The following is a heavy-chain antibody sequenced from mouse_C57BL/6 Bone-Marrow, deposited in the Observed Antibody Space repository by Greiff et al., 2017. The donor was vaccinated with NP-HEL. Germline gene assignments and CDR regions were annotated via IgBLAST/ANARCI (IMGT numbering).Heavy chain of an antibody. CDR3: TRARHYYGSSLDY. J-gene: IGHJ2*01. Sequence: EVQRVESGEGLVKPGGSLKLSCAASGFTFSSYAMSWVRQTPEKRLEWVAYISSGGDYIYYADTVKGRFTISRDNARNTLYLQMSSLKSEDTAMYYCTRARHYYGSSLDYWGQGTTLTVSS. D-gene: IGHD1-1*01. V-gene: IGHV5-9-1*02. CDR2: ISSGGDYI. CDR1: GFTFSSYA.